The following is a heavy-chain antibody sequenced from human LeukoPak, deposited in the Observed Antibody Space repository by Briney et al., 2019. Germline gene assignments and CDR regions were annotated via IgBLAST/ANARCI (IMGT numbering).Heavy chain of an antibody. D-gene: IGHD2-15*01. CDR1: GFTFSSYA. J-gene: IGHJ4*02. V-gene: IGHV3-23*01. CDR3: AKDPSGLHAPSDY. Sequence: PGGSLRLSCAASGFTFSSYAMSWVRQAPGKGLEWVSAISGSGGSTYYADSVKGRFTISRDNSKNTLYLQMNSPRAEDTAVYYCAKDPSGLHAPSDYWGQGTLVTVSS. CDR2: ISGSGGST.